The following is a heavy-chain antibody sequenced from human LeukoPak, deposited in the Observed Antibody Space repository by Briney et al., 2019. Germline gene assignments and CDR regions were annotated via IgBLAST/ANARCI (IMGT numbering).Heavy chain of an antibody. D-gene: IGHD5-24*01. CDR2: ISSSGSSI. Sequence: GGSLRLSCVASGFTFSSYEMNWVRQAPGKGLEWVSYISSSGSSIYYADSVKGRFTISRDNAKNSLYLQMNSLRAEDTAVYYCARMMAGRGFDYWGQGTLVTVSS. CDR3: ARMMAGRGFDY. CDR1: GFTFSSYE. V-gene: IGHV3-48*03. J-gene: IGHJ4*02.